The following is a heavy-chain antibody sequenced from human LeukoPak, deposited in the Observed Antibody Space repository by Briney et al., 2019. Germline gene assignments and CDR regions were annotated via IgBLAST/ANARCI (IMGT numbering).Heavy chain of an antibody. Sequence: GGSLRLSCAASGLSFDDYSMHWVRQAPGKGLEWVSLISWDGGSTYYADSVKGRFTISRDNSKNSLYLQMNSLRTEDTALYYCAKESIAVAAFDYWGQGTLVTVSS. CDR3: AKESIAVAAFDY. D-gene: IGHD6-19*01. V-gene: IGHV3-43*01. CDR2: ISWDGGST. J-gene: IGHJ4*02. CDR1: GLSFDDYS.